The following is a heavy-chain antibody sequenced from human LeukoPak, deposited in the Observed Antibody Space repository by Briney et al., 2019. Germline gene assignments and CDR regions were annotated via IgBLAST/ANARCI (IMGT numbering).Heavy chain of an antibody. CDR2: ISYDGSNK. D-gene: IGHD6-13*01. CDR3: AKASPRDGGVRSAATY. Sequence: PGRSLRLSCAASGFAFSSYGMHWVRQAPGKGLEWVAVISYDGSNKYYADSVKGRFTISRDNSKNTLYLQMNSLRAEDTAVYYCAKASPRDGGVRSAATYWGQGTLVTVSS. CDR1: GFAFSSYG. J-gene: IGHJ4*02. V-gene: IGHV3-30*18.